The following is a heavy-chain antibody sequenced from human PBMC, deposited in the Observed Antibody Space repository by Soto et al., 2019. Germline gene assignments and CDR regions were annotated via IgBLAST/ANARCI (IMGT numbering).Heavy chain of an antibody. Sequence: GGSLRLSCAASGFTFSSYGMHWVRQAPGKGLEWVAVISYDGSNKYYADSVKGRFTISRDNSKNTLYLQMNSLRAEDTAVYYCAKFVRRSSMNYFDYWGQGTLVTVSS. CDR1: GFTFSSYG. D-gene: IGHD2-15*01. J-gene: IGHJ4*02. V-gene: IGHV3-30*18. CDR2: ISYDGSNK. CDR3: AKFVRRSSMNYFDY.